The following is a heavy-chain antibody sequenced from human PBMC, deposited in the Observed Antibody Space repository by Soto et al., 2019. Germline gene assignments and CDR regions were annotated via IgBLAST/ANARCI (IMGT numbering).Heavy chain of an antibody. V-gene: IGHV1-69*06. CDR1: GGTFGSDS. CDR2: IIPIFGTT. J-gene: IGHJ5*02. CDR3: ARDRTDSGYYTNWLDP. Sequence: ASVKVSCKASGGTFGSDSMTWVRQAPGQGLECVGRIIPIFGTTNYAQNLQGRVTISADKSTLTSYMELHSLTSDDTALYYCARDRTDSGYYTNWLDPWGRGTQVTVSS. D-gene: IGHD3-22*01.